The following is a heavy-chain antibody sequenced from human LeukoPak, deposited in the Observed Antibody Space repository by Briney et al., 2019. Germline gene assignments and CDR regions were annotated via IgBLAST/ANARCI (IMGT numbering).Heavy chain of an antibody. V-gene: IGHV4-4*09. Sequence: SETLSLTCTVSGGSISSYYWSWIRQPPGQGLEWIGYIYTSGSTNYNPSLKSRVTISVDTSKNQFSLELSSVTAADTAVYYCARHRVAAGHMDVWGKGTTVTVSS. CDR1: GGSISSYY. CDR2: IYTSGST. CDR3: ARHRVAAGHMDV. D-gene: IGHD6-13*01. J-gene: IGHJ6*03.